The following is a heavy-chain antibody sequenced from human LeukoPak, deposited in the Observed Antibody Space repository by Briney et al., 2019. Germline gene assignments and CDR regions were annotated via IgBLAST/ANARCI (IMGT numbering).Heavy chain of an antibody. Sequence: GRSLRLSCAASGFTFSSYAMHWVRQAPGKGLEWVAVISYDGSNKYYADSVKGRFTISRDNSKNTLYLQMNSLRAEDTAVYYCASLGDWPADYWGQGTLVTVSS. J-gene: IGHJ4*02. D-gene: IGHD3-16*01. CDR1: GFTFSSYA. CDR2: ISYDGSNK. CDR3: ASLGDWPADY. V-gene: IGHV3-30*04.